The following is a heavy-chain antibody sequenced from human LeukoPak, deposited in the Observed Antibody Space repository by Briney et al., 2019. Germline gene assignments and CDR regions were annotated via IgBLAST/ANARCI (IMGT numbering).Heavy chain of an antibody. D-gene: IGHD6-19*01. V-gene: IGHV4-39*01. CDR2: IYYSGST. CDR3: ASGYSSGWLIDY. Sequence: SETLSLTCTVSVGSISSSSYYWGWIRQPPGKGLEWIGSIYYSGSTYYNPSLKSRVTISVDTSKNQFSLKLSSVTAADTAVYYCASGYSSGWLIDYWGQGTLVTVSS. CDR1: VGSISSSSYY. J-gene: IGHJ4*02.